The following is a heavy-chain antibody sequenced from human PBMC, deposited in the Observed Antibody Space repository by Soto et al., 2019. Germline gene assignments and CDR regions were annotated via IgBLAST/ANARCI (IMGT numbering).Heavy chain of an antibody. CDR1: GGSISSGGYY. Sequence: QVQLQESGPGLVKPSQTLSLTCTVSGGSISSGGYYWSWIRQHPGKGLEWIGYISDSGSTYYNPTLNSRVTISVDTCKKQLSLNLSSVPAADTAVYYCARVCGGDCHNGMDVWGQGTTVTVSS. D-gene: IGHD2-21*02. CDR2: ISDSGST. CDR3: ARVCGGDCHNGMDV. V-gene: IGHV4-31*03. J-gene: IGHJ6*02.